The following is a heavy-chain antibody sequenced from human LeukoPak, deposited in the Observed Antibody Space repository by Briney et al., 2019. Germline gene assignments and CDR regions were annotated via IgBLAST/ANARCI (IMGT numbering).Heavy chain of an antibody. D-gene: IGHD2-2*01. J-gene: IGHJ4*02. V-gene: IGHV3-53*01. Sequence: PGGSLRLSCAASGFTVSSNYMSWVRQAPGKGLEWVSIIYSGGSTFYADSVKGRFTISRDNSKNTLYLQMNSLRAEDTAVYYCAKDPSDIVVVPAAMFYWGQGTLVTVSS. CDR3: AKDPSDIVVVPAAMFY. CDR1: GFTVSSNY. CDR2: IYSGGST.